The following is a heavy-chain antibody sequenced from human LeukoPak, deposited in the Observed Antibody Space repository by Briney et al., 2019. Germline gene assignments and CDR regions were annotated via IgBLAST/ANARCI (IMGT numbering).Heavy chain of an antibody. V-gene: IGHV1-69*06. CDR2: IIPIFGTA. Sequence: SVKVSCKASGGTFSSYAISWVRQAPGQGLEWMGGIIPIFGTANYAQKFQGRVTITADKSTSTAYMELSSLRSEDTAVYYCARVREQRRDNWFDPWGQGTLVTVSS. D-gene: IGHD6-25*01. CDR3: ARVREQRRDNWFDP. CDR1: GGTFSSYA. J-gene: IGHJ5*02.